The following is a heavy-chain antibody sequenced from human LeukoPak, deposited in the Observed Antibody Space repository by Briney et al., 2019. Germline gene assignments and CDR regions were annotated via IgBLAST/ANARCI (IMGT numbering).Heavy chain of an antibody. J-gene: IGHJ3*02. D-gene: IGHD3-22*01. V-gene: IGHV4-59*01. CDR1: GGSISSYY. Sequence: PSETLSLTCTVSGGSISSYYWSWIRQPPGKGLEWIGYIYYSGSTNYNPSLKSRVTISVDTSKNQFSLKLSSVTAADTAVYYCARFPDYYYDSSGLIPAQNYAFDIWGQGTMVTVSS. CDR3: ARFPDYYYDSSGLIPAQNYAFDI. CDR2: IYYSGST.